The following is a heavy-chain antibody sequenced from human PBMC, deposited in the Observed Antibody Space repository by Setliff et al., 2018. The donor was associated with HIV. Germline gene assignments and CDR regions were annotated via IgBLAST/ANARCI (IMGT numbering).Heavy chain of an antibody. D-gene: IGHD1-1*01. CDR3: ARDHVVNGFDV. J-gene: IGHJ3*01. CDR2: ITGSSTT. Sequence: SCKASEDSFSGHAIHWVRQAPGKGLEWLSYITGSSTTYYAESVKGRFTISRDNARNSLYLQVNSLRVEDTAVYFCARDHVVNGFDVWGQGTMVTVSS. CDR1: EDSFSGHA. V-gene: IGHV3-48*03.